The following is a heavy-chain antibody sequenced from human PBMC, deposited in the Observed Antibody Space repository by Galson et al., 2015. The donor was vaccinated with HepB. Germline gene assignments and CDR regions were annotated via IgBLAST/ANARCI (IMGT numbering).Heavy chain of an antibody. Sequence: QSGAEVKKPGESLRISCKGSGYSFTSYWISWVRQMPGKGLEWMGRIDPSDSYTNYSPSFQGHVTIPADKAISTAYLQWSSLKACDTAMYYCATVPGMAVAGTVDYYGMVVWVQATTFTASS. CDR2: IDPSDSYT. V-gene: IGHV5-10-1*01. D-gene: IGHD6-19*01. J-gene: IGHJ6*02. CDR1: GYSFTSYW. CDR3: ATVPGMAVAGTVDYYGMVV.